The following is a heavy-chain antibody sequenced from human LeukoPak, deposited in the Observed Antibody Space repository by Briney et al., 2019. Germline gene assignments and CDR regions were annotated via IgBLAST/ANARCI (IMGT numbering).Heavy chain of an antibody. CDR3: AKEDGSGSHSSVFDI. CDR1: GFTFSNYW. J-gene: IGHJ3*02. V-gene: IGHV3-7*05. CDR2: IKQDGSEK. D-gene: IGHD1-26*01. Sequence: GGSLRLSCAASGFTFSNYWMSWVRLAPGKGLEWVANIKQDGSEKYYVDSVKGRFTISRDNSKNTLFLQMNSLRAEDTAVYYCAKEDGSGSHSSVFDIWGQGTMVTVSS.